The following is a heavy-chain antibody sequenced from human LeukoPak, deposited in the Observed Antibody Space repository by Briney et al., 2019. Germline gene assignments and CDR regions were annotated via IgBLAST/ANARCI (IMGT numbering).Heavy chain of an antibody. CDR1: GFTFTSYA. CDR2: IGGSGTTT. D-gene: IGHD5-18*01. Sequence: GGSLRLSCEASGFTFTSYAMSWVRQAPGKGLEWVSGIGGSGTTTYYADSVKGRFTISIDNSKNTLYLQMNSLRAEDTAIYYCARELWFDYWGQGTLVTVSS. CDR3: ARELWFDY. J-gene: IGHJ4*02. V-gene: IGHV3-23*01.